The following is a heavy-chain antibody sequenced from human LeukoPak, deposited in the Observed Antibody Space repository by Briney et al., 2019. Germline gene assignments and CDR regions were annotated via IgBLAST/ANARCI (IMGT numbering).Heavy chain of an antibody. CDR3: TRSGYRHPYHFDS. V-gene: IGHV3-53*01. J-gene: IGHJ4*02. CDR2: LYTGGGT. D-gene: IGHD3-22*01. Sequence: PGGSLRLSCAASGFSVRTTCMSWVRQAPGKGLEWVSVLYTGGGTDHADSVKGRFTISRDNSKNTLSLQMNSLRVEDTAIYYCTRSGYRHPYHFDSWGQGTLVTVSS. CDR1: GFSVRTTC.